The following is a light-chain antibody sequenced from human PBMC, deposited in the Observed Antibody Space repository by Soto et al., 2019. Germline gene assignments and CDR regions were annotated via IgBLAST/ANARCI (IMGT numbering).Light chain of an antibody. CDR1: RGHSSYA. CDR2: LSSDGSH. CDR3: QTWDTGARVV. J-gene: IGLJ2*01. Sequence: QSVLTQSPSASASLGASVKLTSTLSRGHSSYAIAWHQQQPEKGPRYLMKLSSDGSHSKGDGIPDRFSGSSSGAERYLTISSLQSEDEADYYCQTWDTGARVVFGGGTKLTVL. V-gene: IGLV4-69*01.